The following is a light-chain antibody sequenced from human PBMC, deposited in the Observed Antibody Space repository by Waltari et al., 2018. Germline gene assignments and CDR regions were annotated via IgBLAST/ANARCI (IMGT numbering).Light chain of an antibody. J-gene: IGKJ1*01. CDR3: QQYYSNPRRT. V-gene: IGKV4-1*01. Sequence: SVLYSSNNKNYLAWYQQKPGQPPKLLIYWASTRESGVPDRFSGSGSGTDFTLTISSLQAEDVAVYYCQQYYSNPRRTFGQGTKVEIK. CDR2: WAS. CDR1: SVLYSSNNKNY.